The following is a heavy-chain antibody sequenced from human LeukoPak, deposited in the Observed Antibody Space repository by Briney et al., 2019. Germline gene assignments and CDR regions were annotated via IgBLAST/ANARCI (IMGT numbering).Heavy chain of an antibody. Sequence: GGSLRLSGAASGFTFISYAMAWVRQAPGRGLEWVSSISASGGSMYYADSVKGRFTISRDNSKNTLYLQMNSLRAEDTAVYYCVSFYETYWGRGTLVTVSS. J-gene: IGHJ4*02. V-gene: IGHV3-23*01. D-gene: IGHD2/OR15-2a*01. CDR1: GFTFISYA. CDR3: VSFYETY. CDR2: ISASGGSM.